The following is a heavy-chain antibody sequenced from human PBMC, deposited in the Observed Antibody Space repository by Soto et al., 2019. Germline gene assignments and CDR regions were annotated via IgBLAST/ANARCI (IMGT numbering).Heavy chain of an antibody. CDR2: IYTSGST. J-gene: IGHJ4*02. V-gene: IGHV4-4*07. D-gene: IGHD4-4*01. CDR1: GGSISSYY. Sequence: LETLSLTCTVSGGSISSYYWSWIRQPAGKGLEWIGRIYTSGSTNYNPSLKSRVTMSVDTSKNQFSLKLSSVTAADTAVYYCARGASNWQYFDYWGQGALVTVSS. CDR3: ARGASNWQYFDY.